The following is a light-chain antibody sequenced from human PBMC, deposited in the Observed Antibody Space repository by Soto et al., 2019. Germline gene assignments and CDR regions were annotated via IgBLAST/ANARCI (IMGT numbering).Light chain of an antibody. Sequence: DIQMTQSPSSLSASVGDRVTITCRASQGISNYLAWYQQKPGKVPKLLIYVASTLQSGVPSRFSGSGSGTDFTLTISSLQPEDVATYFCQKYNSAPLLTFGGGTKVEIK. V-gene: IGKV1-27*01. CDR2: VAS. CDR3: QKYNSAPLLT. J-gene: IGKJ4*01. CDR1: QGISNY.